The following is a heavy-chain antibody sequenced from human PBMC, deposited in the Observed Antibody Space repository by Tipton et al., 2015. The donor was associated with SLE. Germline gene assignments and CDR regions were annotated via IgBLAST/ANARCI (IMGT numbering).Heavy chain of an antibody. CDR1: GGSISTYY. CDR3: ASPIAAAVGLDY. D-gene: IGHD6-13*01. Sequence: TLSLTCTVSGGSISTYYWSWIRQPPKQGLEWIGWIYHTGSTDYNPSLKSRVTISVDTSKNQFSLKLSSVTAADTAVYYCASPIAAAVGLDYWGQGTLVTVSS. CDR2: IYHTGST. J-gene: IGHJ4*02. V-gene: IGHV4-59*08.